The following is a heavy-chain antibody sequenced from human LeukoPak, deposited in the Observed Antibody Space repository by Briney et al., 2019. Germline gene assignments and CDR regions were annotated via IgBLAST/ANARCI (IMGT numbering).Heavy chain of an antibody. CDR2: IKSKTDRGTT. J-gene: IGHJ4*02. CDR3: TTDPLIRECADN. V-gene: IGHV3-15*01. CDR1: GFTFRNLA. D-gene: IGHD3-10*01. Sequence: PGGSLRLSCAASGFTFRNLAMNWVRQAPGKGLEWVGRIKSKTDRGTTDYAAPVKGRFTISRDDSKNTLYLQMNSLKTEDTAVYYCTTDPLIRECADNWGQGTLVTVSS.